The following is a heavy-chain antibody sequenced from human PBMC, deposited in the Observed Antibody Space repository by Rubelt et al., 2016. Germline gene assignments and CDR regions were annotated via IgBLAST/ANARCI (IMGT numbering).Heavy chain of an antibody. CDR3: TRPYCLPFDV. J-gene: IGHJ3*01. V-gene: IGHV5-51*03. Sequence: EVQLVQSGAEVKKPGESLKISCKGSGYSFTSYWIGWVRQMPGKGLEWMGVIYPGDSDTKYSPSFQGQVTISAYTSIIPSFLHWSILKASVTSMCYCTRPYCLPFDVWGQGTMVTVSS. CDR2: IYPGDSDT. CDR1: GYSFTSYW. D-gene: IGHD5/OR15-5a*01.